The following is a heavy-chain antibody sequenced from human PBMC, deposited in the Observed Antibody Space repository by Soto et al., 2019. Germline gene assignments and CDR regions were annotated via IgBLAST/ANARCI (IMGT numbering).Heavy chain of an antibody. J-gene: IGHJ4*02. Sequence: QVQLVQSGAEVKDPGASVKVSCRPSGYTFTANYIHWVRQAPGQGLEWMGWMSTSSGGTRFAEKFRGRVTLTRDTSISTAYMELTTLTLDDTAVYYCARGFGSSWFDYWGQGTLVAVSS. CDR3: ARGFGSSWFDY. CDR1: GYTFTANY. V-gene: IGHV1-2*02. CDR2: MSTSSGGT. D-gene: IGHD3-10*01.